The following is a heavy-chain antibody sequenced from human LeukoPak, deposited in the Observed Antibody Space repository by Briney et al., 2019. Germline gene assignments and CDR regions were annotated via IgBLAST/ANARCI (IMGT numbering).Heavy chain of an antibody. D-gene: IGHD6-19*01. V-gene: IGHV3-21*01. J-gene: IGHJ4*02. Sequence: GGSLRLSCAASGFTFSSYSMNWVRQAPGKGLEWVSSISSSSSYIYYADSVKGRFTISRDNAKNSLYLQMNSLRAEDTAVYYCARDPLSSGWHGIVSSGFDYWGQGTLVTVSS. CDR2: ISSSSSYI. CDR3: ARDPLSSGWHGIVSSGFDY. CDR1: GFTFSSYS.